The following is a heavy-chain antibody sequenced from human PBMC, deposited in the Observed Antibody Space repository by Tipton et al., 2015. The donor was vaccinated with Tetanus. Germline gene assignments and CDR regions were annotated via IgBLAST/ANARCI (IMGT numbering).Heavy chain of an antibody. CDR3: ARTQPIGRYFDL. V-gene: IGHV4-31*03. CDR2: IYYSGST. Sequence: TLSLTCTVSGGSICSGAYYWSWIRQHPGKGLEWIGYIYYSGSTFYNPSLKSRVTISVDTSKNQFSLKLSSVTAADTAVYYCARTQPIGRYFDLWGRGTLLTVSS. CDR1: GGSICSGAYY. D-gene: IGHD1-1*01. J-gene: IGHJ2*01.